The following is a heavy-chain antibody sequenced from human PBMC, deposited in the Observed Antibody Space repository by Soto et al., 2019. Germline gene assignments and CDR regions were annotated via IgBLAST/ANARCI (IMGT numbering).Heavy chain of an antibody. Sequence: EVQLMESGGDLVQPGGSLRLSCAASGFMFSGYMMNWVRQAPGKGLEWVSYISSSSNTIYYADSVKGRFTISRDNAKNSLYLQMNSLRDEDTAVHYCARALMVAGTTRSRIDYWGQGTLVTVSS. CDR1: GFMFSGYM. V-gene: IGHV3-48*02. D-gene: IGHD6-19*01. CDR3: ARALMVAGTTRSRIDY. J-gene: IGHJ4*02. CDR2: ISSSSNTI.